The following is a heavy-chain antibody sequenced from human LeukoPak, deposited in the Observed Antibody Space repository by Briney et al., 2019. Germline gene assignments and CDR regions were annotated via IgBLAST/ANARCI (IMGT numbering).Heavy chain of an antibody. Sequence: PSETLSLTCTVSGGSISSYYWSWIRQPPGQGVEWMGDIYYSGSTNYNPSLKSRVTISVDTSKNQFSLKLSSVTAADTAVYYCAGRELRVSSSSGIDYWGQDTLVTVSS. J-gene: IGHJ4*02. CDR2: IYYSGST. CDR1: GGSISSYY. V-gene: IGHV4-59*01. D-gene: IGHD6-6*01. CDR3: AGRELRVSSSSGIDY.